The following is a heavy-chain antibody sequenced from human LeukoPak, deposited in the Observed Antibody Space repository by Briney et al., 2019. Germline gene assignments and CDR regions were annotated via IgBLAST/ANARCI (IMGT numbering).Heavy chain of an antibody. Sequence: SVKVSCTASGGTFSSYAISWVRQAPGQGLEWMGGIIPIFGTANYAQKFQGRVTITTDESTSTAYMELSSLRSEDTAVYYCARITPCSTSCYAFDIWGQGTMVTVSS. D-gene: IGHD2-2*01. CDR2: IIPIFGTA. CDR3: ARITPCSTSCYAFDI. CDR1: GGTFSSYA. J-gene: IGHJ3*02. V-gene: IGHV1-69*05.